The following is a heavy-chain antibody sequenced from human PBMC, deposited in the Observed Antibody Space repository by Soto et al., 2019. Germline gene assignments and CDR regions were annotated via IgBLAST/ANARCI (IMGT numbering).Heavy chain of an antibody. CDR1: GYSFTSYW. V-gene: IGHV5-51*01. Sequence: GESLKISCKGSGYSFTSYWIGWVRQMPGKGLEWMGIIYPGDSDTRYSPSFQGQVTISADKSISTAYLQWSSLKASDTAMYYCARHYSPPYSSSSVLGFDYWGQGTLVTVSS. CDR3: ARHYSPPYSSSSVLGFDY. CDR2: IYPGDSDT. J-gene: IGHJ4*02. D-gene: IGHD6-6*01.